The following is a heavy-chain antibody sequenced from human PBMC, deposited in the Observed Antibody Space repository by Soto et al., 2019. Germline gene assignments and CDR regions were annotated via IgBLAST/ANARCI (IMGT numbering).Heavy chain of an antibody. Sequence: QVELVQSGTEVKKPGASMKVSCKTSGYNFFTYALTWVRQAPGQGLEWIGWISAYNGTIKYAQKFQGRVPLATDTTPGTASMEKRGLKSEDPGVYYCARDIWVGELAPPQQLGQGTLVTVSS. V-gene: IGHV1-18*01. D-gene: IGHD3-10*01. CDR3: ARDIWVGELAPPQQ. J-gene: IGHJ1*01. CDR2: ISAYNGTI. CDR1: GYNFFTYA.